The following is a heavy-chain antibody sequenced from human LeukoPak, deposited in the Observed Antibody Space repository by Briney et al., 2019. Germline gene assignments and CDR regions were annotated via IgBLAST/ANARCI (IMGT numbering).Heavy chain of an antibody. J-gene: IGHJ4*02. D-gene: IGHD1-26*01. CDR2: IYYSGST. CDR1: GGSISSYY. V-gene: IGHV4-59*01. CDR3: AREVRIVGATTPDY. Sequence: SEILSLTCTVSGGSISSYYWSWIRQPPGKGLEWIGYIYYSGSTNYNPSLKSRVTISVDTSKNQFSLKLSSVTAADTAVYYCAREVRIVGATTPDYWGQGTLVTVSS.